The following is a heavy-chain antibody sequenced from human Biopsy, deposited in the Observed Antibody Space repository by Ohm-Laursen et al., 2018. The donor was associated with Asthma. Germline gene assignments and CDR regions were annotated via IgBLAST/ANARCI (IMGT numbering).Heavy chain of an antibody. J-gene: IGHJ3*02. D-gene: IGHD3-22*01. CDR3: ARPREYYYDSSGYYYHAFDI. CDR2: IYYRGST. V-gene: IGHV4-39*01. CDR1: GGSISSSSYY. Sequence: VTLSLTCTVSGGSISSSSYYWGWIRQPPGKGLEWIGSIYYRGSTYYNPSLKSRVTISVDTSKNQFSLKLSSVTAADTAVYYCARPREYYYDSSGYYYHAFDIWGQGTMVTVSS.